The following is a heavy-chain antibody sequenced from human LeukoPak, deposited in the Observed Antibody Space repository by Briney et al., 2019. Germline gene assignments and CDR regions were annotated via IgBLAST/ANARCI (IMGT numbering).Heavy chain of an antibody. V-gene: IGHV3-23*01. J-gene: IGHJ4*02. CDR3: AKRTSGSSWYSSDY. Sequence: PGTSLRLSCAASGFNFSSYAMHWVRQAPGKGLEWVSTMSGDATSTYYADSVKGRFTISRDNSKNTLYLQMNSLRAEDTAVYYCAKRTSGSSWYSSDYWGQGTLVTVSS. CDR2: MSGDATST. D-gene: IGHD6-13*01. CDR1: GFNFSSYA.